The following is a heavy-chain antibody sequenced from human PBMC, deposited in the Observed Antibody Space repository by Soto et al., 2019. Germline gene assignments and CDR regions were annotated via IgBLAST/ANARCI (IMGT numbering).Heavy chain of an antibody. Sequence: PGESLKISCKGSGYSFTSYWISWVRQMPGKGLEWVGRIDPSDSYTNYSPSFQGHVTISADKSISTAYLQWSSLKASDTAMYYCAGSYSNYDDYYYYYGMDVWGQGTTVTVSS. V-gene: IGHV5-10-1*01. J-gene: IGHJ6*02. CDR3: AGSYSNYDDYYYYYGMDV. CDR1: GYSFTSYW. D-gene: IGHD4-4*01. CDR2: IDPSDSYT.